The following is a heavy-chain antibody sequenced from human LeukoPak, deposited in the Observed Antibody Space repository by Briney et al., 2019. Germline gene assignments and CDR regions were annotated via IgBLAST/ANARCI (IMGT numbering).Heavy chain of an antibody. CDR1: GFTFNNYW. D-gene: IGHD4-17*01. J-gene: IGHJ4*02. Sequence: GGSLRLSCAASGFTFNNYWMSWVRQAPGKGLEWVANIKHDEIEKYYVDSVKGRFTISRDNAKNSLFLQMNSLRVEDTAIYYCARVPYGDYWSSDYWGQGTLVTVSS. CDR2: IKHDEIEK. CDR3: ARVPYGDYWSSDY. V-gene: IGHV3-7*01.